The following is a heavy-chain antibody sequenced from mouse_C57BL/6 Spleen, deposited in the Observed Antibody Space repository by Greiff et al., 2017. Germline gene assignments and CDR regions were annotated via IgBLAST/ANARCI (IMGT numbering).Heavy chain of an antibody. J-gene: IGHJ4*01. CDR3: DRHIYGGNYAMDY. D-gene: IGHD1-1*01. CDR2: ISSGGSYT. Sequence: EVQRVESGGDLVKPGGSLKLSCAASGFTFSSYGMPWVRQTPDKRLEWVATISSGGSYTYYPDSVKGRFTISRDNAKNTLYLQMSRLKSEDTAMYYCDRHIYGGNYAMDYWGQGTSVTVSS. CDR1: GFTFSSYG. V-gene: IGHV5-6*01.